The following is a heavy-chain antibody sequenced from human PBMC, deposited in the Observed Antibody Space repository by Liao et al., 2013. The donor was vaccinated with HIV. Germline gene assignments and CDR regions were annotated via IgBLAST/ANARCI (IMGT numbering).Heavy chain of an antibody. Sequence: QVQLQESGPGLVKPSETLSLTCTVSGGSITNYWWSWIRQPPGKALEWLGYVYYTGTTNYNPSLKSRVTLSIDTSKNQFSLKLSSVTAADTAVYYCARSMLLRPNWFDPWGQGTLVTVSS. CDR1: GGSITNYW. D-gene: IGHD2-15*01. V-gene: IGHV4-59*08. CDR2: VYYTGTT. J-gene: IGHJ5*02. CDR3: ARSMLLRPNWFDP.